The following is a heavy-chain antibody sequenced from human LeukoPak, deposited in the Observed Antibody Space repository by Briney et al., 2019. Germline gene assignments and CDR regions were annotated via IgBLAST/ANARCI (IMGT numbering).Heavy chain of an antibody. J-gene: IGHJ3*02. CDR1: GYTFTSYA. Sequence: ASVKVSCKASGYTFTSYAMNWVRQAPGQGLEWMGWINTNTGNPTYAQGFTGRFVFSLDTSVSTAYLQISSLKAEDTAVYYCASGLTYYYDSSGYYDAFDIWGQGTMVTVSS. V-gene: IGHV7-4-1*02. CDR2: INTNTGNP. D-gene: IGHD3-22*01. CDR3: ASGLTYYYDSSGYYDAFDI.